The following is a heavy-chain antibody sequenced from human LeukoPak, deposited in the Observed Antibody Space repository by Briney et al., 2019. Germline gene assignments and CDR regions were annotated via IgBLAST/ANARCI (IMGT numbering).Heavy chain of an antibody. CDR3: ARTRPEFFDY. D-gene: IGHD3-10*01. V-gene: IGHV4-59*12. CDR1: GDFFTTYY. CDR2: IFSNGNT. Sequence: PSEILSLTCTVSGDFFTTYYWSWIRQPPGQGLEWVGFIFSNGNTKYNPSLKSRVDISIDTSKNEFSLRMNSVTAADTAVYYCARTRPEFFDYWRQGILVTVSS. J-gene: IGHJ4*02.